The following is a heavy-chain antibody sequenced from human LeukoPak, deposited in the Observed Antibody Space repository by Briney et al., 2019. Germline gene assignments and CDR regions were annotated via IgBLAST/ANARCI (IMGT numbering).Heavy chain of an antibody. Sequence: PSETLSLTCTVSGGSISTSDYYWGWIRQPPGKGLEWIGCIYYTGSTYYTPSLKSRVTMSVDTSKNQFSLKLSSVTAADTAVYYCAIGMYSGSYPGDYWGQGTLVTVSS. CDR2: IYYTGST. CDR3: AIGMYSGSYPGDY. J-gene: IGHJ4*02. V-gene: IGHV4-39*07. D-gene: IGHD1-26*01. CDR1: GGSISTSDYY.